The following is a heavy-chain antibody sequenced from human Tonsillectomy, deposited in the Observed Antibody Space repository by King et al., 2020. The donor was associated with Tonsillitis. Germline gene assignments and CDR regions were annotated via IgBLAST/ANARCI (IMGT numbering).Heavy chain of an antibody. CDR3: TRDRRLSIELKKDGSGGSGYSESNTADF. CDR1: GFTFSTYW. CDR2: INQDGSEK. V-gene: IGHV3-7*03. D-gene: IGHD2-15*01. J-gene: IGHJ4*02. Sequence: VQLVESGGGLVQPGGSLRLSCAASGFTFSTYWMSWVRQAPGKGLEWVANINQDGSEKDYVDSVKGRFTISRDNAKNSLSLQMNSLRVEDTAVDYCTRDRRLSIELKKDGSGGSGYSESNTADFWGQGTLVIVSS.